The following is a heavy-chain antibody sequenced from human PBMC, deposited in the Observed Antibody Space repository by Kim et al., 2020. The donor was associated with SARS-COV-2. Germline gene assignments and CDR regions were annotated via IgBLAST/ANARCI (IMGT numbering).Heavy chain of an antibody. J-gene: IGHJ3*02. CDR2: IYHSGST. V-gene: IGHV4-4*02. D-gene: IGHD3-22*01. CDR3: ARGTDFYYDSSGYLGSGNAFDI. Sequence: SETLSLTCAVSGGSISSSNWWSWVRQPPGKGLEWIGEIYHSGSTNYNPSLKSRVTISVDKSKNQFSLKLSSVTAADTAVYYCARGTDFYYDSSGYLGSGNAFDIWGQGTMVTVSS. CDR1: GGSISSSNW.